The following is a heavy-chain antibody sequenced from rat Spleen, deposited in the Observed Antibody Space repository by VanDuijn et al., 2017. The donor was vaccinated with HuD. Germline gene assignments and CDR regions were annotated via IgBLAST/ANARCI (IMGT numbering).Heavy chain of an antibody. J-gene: IGHJ2*01. CDR1: GFTFSNFG. CDR3: ARQGGDYSGAWLFDY. Sequence: EVQLVESGGGLVQPGRSLKLSCAASGFTFSNFGMHWIRQAPTKGLEWVATISYDGGSTLYRNSMKGRFTISRENVKSVLYLQMDSLRSEDTATYYFARQGGDYSGAWLFDYWGQGVMVTVSS. V-gene: IGHV5-19*01. CDR2: ISYDGGST. D-gene: IGHD1-1*01.